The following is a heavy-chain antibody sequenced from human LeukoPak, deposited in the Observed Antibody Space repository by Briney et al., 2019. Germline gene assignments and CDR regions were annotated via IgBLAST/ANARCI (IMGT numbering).Heavy chain of an antibody. CDR3: ARFEDYGGNRDVFDI. CDR2: INPHSGGA. V-gene: IGHV1-2*02. CDR1: GYTFTAYY. J-gene: IGHJ3*02. D-gene: IGHD4-23*01. Sequence: ASVKVSCKAPGYTFTAYYINWVRQAPGQGLEWMGWINPHSGGAIYAQRFQGGVTMTRDTSISTAYMELSRLRSDDSAVYYCARFEDYGGNRDVFDIWGQGTMITVSS.